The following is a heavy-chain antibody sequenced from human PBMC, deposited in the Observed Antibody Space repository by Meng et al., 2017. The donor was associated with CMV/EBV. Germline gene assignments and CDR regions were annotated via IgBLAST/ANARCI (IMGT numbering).Heavy chain of an antibody. V-gene: IGHV1-2*02. CDR1: GDAFTDYF. J-gene: IGHJ6*02. D-gene: IGHD3-3*01. CDR2: INPKTGGT. Sequence: ASVKVSCKASGDAFTDYFIHWVRQAPGQGLEWMGWINPKTGGTNYAQNFQGRVTMTRDTSISTAYMELRRLRSDDTAVYYCARVDVTIFGVVIGDGMDVWGQGTTVTVSS. CDR3: ARVDVTIFGVVIGDGMDV.